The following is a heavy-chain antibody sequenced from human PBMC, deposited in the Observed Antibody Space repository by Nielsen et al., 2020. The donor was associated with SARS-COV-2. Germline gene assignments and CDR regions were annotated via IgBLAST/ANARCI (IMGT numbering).Heavy chain of an antibody. Sequence: GESLKISCAASGFTLSSYSMNWVRQAPGKGLEWVSYISSSSSTIYYADSVKGRFTISRDNAKNSLYLQMNSLRDEDTAVYYCARDQLELPAGYYYYMDVWGKGTTVTVSS. D-gene: IGHD1-7*01. V-gene: IGHV3-48*02. J-gene: IGHJ6*03. CDR1: GFTLSSYS. CDR3: ARDQLELPAGYYYYMDV. CDR2: ISSSSSTI.